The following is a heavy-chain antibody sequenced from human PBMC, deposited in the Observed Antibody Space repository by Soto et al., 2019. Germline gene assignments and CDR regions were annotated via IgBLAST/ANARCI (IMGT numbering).Heavy chain of an antibody. CDR3: ARDSSGWYRGMGGADY. V-gene: IGHV1-46*01. CDR1: GYTFTSYY. J-gene: IGHJ4*02. CDR2: INPSGGST. D-gene: IGHD6-19*01. Sequence: QVQLVQSGAEVKKPGAPVKVSCKASGYTFTSYYMHWVRQAPGQGLEWMGIINPSGGSTSYAQKFQGRVTMTRDTSTSTVYMELSSLRSEDTAVYYCARDSSGWYRGMGGADYWGQGTLVTVSS.